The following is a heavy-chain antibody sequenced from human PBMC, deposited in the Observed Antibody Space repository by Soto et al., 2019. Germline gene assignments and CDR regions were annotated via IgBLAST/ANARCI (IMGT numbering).Heavy chain of an antibody. CDR2: IYYSGST. V-gene: IGHV4-31*03. CDR3: ARDDGY. CDR1: GGSISSGASY. Sequence: QVQLQESGPGLVKPSQTLSLTCTVSGGSISSGASYWSWIRQHPGKGLEWIGYIYYSGSTYYNPSLQSRVTISLDTSRNQFSLRLSSVTAADTAVYYCARDDGYWGQGTLVTVSS. J-gene: IGHJ4*02.